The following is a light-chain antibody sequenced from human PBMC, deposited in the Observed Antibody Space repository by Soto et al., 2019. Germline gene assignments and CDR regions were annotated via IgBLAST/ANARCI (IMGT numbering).Light chain of an antibody. CDR3: QQSYSTPLT. V-gene: IGKV1-12*01. CDR1: QGISSW. J-gene: IGKJ4*01. Sequence: DIQMTQSPSSVSASVGDRVTISCRASQGISSWLAWYQQKPGEAPKLLIYKASTLQTGVPSRFSGSGSGTDFTLTISSLQPEDFATYYCQQSYSTPLTFGGGTKVDIK. CDR2: KAS.